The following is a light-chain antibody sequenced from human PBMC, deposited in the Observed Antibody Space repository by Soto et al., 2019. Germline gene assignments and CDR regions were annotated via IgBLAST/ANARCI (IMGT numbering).Light chain of an antibody. CDR2: WAS. CDR1: QTVLNSSNNKTY. CDR3: QQYYTTPPMYT. Sequence: DIVMTQSPDSLAVSLGERATINCKSSQTVLNSSNNKTYLNWYQQKPGQPPKLLIYWASTRESGVPDRFSGSGSGTECTLTISSLQAEDVAVYYCQQYYTTPPMYTFGQGTKLEIK. J-gene: IGKJ2*01. V-gene: IGKV4-1*01.